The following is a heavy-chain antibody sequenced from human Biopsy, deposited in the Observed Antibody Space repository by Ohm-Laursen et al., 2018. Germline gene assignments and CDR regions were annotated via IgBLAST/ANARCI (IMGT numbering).Heavy chain of an antibody. V-gene: IGHV4-34*01. CDR2: INHSGST. CDR1: GGSFSGTY. Sequence: TLSLTCAVSGGSFSGTYWSWIRQTPGKGLVWIGEINHSGSTKYNPSFESRVTISVDTSKNQFSLNLFSVTAADAARYFCARGEYYAYWSGARKLNYFDYWGQGTLVIVSS. J-gene: IGHJ4*02. D-gene: IGHD3-3*01. CDR3: ARGEYYAYWSGARKLNYFDY.